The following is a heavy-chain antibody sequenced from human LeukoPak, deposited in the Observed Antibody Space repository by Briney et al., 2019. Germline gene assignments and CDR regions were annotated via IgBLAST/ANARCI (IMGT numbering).Heavy chain of an antibody. CDR1: GQSLTGYF. J-gene: IGHJ4*02. V-gene: IGHV1-2*06. D-gene: IGHD3-10*01. CDR2: IDPNTGDT. Sequence: GASVKVSCKASGQSLTGYFIHWVRQAPRQGLEWVGRIDPNTGDTIYAQNFQGRVTVTSATSISTPYMELSRLTSDDTAVYFCARLGLHGSGTYYFCDYWGQGTLVTVSS. CDR3: ARLGLHGSGTYYFCDY.